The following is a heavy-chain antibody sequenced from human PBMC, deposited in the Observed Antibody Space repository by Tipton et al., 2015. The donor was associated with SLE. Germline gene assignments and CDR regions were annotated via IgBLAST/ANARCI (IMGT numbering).Heavy chain of an antibody. D-gene: IGHD2-8*01. CDR3: ARHDTNYGRNWFDP. CDR1: GGSISGTNYY. CDR2: ITNNGNT. V-gene: IGHV4-39*01. J-gene: IGHJ5*02. Sequence: GLVKPSETLSLTCSVSGGSISGTNYYWDWIRQPPGKGPEWLGRITNNGNTYYIPSLQSRVTMSVDTSKNHFSLKLSSVTAADTAVYYCARHDTNYGRNWFDPWGQGTLVTVSS.